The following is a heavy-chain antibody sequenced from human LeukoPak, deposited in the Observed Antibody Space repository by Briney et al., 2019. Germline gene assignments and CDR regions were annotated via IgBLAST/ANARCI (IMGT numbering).Heavy chain of an antibody. CDR2: ISSSSSYI. V-gene: IGHV3-21*04. CDR3: AKDMFGSGNSFDY. CDR1: GFTFSSYS. D-gene: IGHD3-10*01. J-gene: IGHJ4*02. Sequence: GGSLRLSCAASGFTFSSYSMNWVRQAPGKGLEWVSSISSSSSYIYYADSVKGRFTISRDNAKNSLYLQMNSLRAEDTALYYCAKDMFGSGNSFDYWGQGTLVTVSS.